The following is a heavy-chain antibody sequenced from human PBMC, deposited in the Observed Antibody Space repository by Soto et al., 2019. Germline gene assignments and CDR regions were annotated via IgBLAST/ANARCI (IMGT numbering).Heavy chain of an antibody. CDR3: ARAGYDILTGYSNFDY. CDR2: IYYSGST. J-gene: IGHJ4*02. V-gene: IGHV4-59*01. CDR1: GGSISSYY. D-gene: IGHD3-9*01. Sequence: SETLSLTCTVSGGSISSYYWSWIRQPPGKGLEWIGYIYYSGSTNYNPSLKSRVTISVDTSKNQFSLKLSSVTAADTAVYYCARAGYDILTGYSNFDYWGQGTLVPVSS.